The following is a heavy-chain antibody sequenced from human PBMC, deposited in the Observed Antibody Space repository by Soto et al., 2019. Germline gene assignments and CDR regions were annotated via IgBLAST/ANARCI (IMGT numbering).Heavy chain of an antibody. V-gene: IGHV5-51*01. D-gene: IGHD2-2*01. CDR1: GYSFTSYR. J-gene: IGHJ4*02. CDR2: IYPGDSDT. CDR3: ARLGVYCSSTSCPALDY. Sequence: PGESLKISCKGSGYSFTSYRIGWVRQMPGKGLEWMGIIYPGDSDTRYSPSFQGQVTISADKSISTAYLQWSSLKASDTAMYYCARLGVYCSSTSCPALDYWGQGTLVTVSS.